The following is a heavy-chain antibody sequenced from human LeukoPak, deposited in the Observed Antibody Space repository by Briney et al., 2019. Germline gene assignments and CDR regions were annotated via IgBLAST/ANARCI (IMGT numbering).Heavy chain of an antibody. J-gene: IGHJ5*02. CDR2: INPNSGGT. D-gene: IGHD3-22*01. Sequence: ASVKVSCKASGYTFTGYYMHWVRQAPGQGLEWMGWINPNSGGTNYAQKFQGRVTMTRDTSISTAYMELSRLRSDDTAVYYCARGNFWVVITPNWFDPWGQGPRSPSPQ. CDR1: GYTFTGYY. CDR3: ARGNFWVVITPNWFDP. V-gene: IGHV1-2*02.